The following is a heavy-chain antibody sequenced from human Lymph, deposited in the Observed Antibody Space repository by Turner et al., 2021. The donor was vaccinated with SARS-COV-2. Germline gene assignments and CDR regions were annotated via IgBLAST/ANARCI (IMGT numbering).Heavy chain of an antibody. Sequence: QVQLQESGPGLVKPSATLSLTCPVSGGSISSYYWSWIRQPPGKGLEWIGYIHYSGSTNYNTSSKSRVTISVDTSKNQFSLKLNSVTAADTAVYYCARHGFSGWYGGGMDVWGQGTTVTVSS. D-gene: IGHD6-19*01. J-gene: IGHJ6*02. CDR1: GGSISSYY. V-gene: IGHV4-59*08. CDR2: IHYSGST. CDR3: ARHGFSGWYGGGMDV.